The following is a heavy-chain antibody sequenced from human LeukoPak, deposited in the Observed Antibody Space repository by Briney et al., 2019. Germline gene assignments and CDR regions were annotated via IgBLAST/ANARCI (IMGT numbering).Heavy chain of an antibody. Sequence: PSETLSLTCAVYGGSFSGYYWSWIRHPPGKGLEWIGEINHSGSTNYNPSLKSRVTISVDTSKNQFSLKLSSVTAADTAVYYCARHLPEDGYQLLNYYYYYGMDVWGQGTTVTVSS. D-gene: IGHD2-2*01. CDR2: INHSGST. V-gene: IGHV4-34*01. CDR3: ARHLPEDGYQLLNYYYYYGMDV. CDR1: GGSFSGYY. J-gene: IGHJ6*02.